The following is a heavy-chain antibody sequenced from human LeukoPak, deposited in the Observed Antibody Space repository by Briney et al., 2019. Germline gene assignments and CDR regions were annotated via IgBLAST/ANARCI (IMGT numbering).Heavy chain of an antibody. CDR3: ARPMTGSYYFDY. V-gene: IGHV4-34*01. J-gene: IGHJ4*02. CDR1: GGSFSGYY. CDR2: INHSGST. D-gene: IGHD3-9*01. Sequence: SETLSLTCAVYGGSFSGYYWSWIRQPPGKGLEWIGEINHSGSTNYNPSLKSRVTISVDTSKNQFSLKLSSVTAADTAVYYCARPMTGSYYFDYWGQGTLVTVSS.